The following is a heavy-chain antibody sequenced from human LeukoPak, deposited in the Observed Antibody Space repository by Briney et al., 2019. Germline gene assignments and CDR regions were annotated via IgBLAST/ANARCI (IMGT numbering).Heavy chain of an antibody. CDR2: IKKDGSGI. CDR1: GFPFNNSW. Sequence: GGSLRLSCVVSGFPFNNSWMYWVRQAPGKGLEGVANIKKDGSGIPYVDSVKGRFIISRDNTRNSLYLQMNSLTVEDTAVYFCAGGNAMDVWGKGTAVTVSS. CDR3: AGGNAMDV. V-gene: IGHV3-7*03. J-gene: IGHJ6*04.